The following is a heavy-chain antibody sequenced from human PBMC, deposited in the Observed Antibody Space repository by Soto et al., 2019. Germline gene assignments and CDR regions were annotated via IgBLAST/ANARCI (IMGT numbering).Heavy chain of an antibody. D-gene: IGHD5-12*01. V-gene: IGHV4-30-4*01. Sequence: PSETLSLTCTVSGGSISSGDYYWSWIRQPPGKGLEWIGYIYYSGSTYYNPSLKSRVTISVDTSKNQFSRKLSSVTAADTAVYYCARARASGYDYPEWFDPWGQGTLVTVSS. CDR1: GGSISSGDYY. CDR3: ARARASGYDYPEWFDP. J-gene: IGHJ5*02. CDR2: IYYSGST.